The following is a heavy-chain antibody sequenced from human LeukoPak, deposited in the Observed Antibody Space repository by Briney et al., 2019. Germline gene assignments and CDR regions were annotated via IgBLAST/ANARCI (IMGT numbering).Heavy chain of an antibody. Sequence: ASVKVSCKASGYTFTSYGISWVRQAPGQGLEWMGWISAYNGNTNYAQKLQGRVTMTTDTSTSTAYMELRSLRSDDTAVYYCARARGRHCSSTSCLNNWFDPWGQGTLVTVSS. V-gene: IGHV1-18*01. CDR1: GYTFTSYG. J-gene: IGHJ5*02. CDR3: ARARGRHCSSTSCLNNWFDP. D-gene: IGHD2-2*01. CDR2: ISAYNGNT.